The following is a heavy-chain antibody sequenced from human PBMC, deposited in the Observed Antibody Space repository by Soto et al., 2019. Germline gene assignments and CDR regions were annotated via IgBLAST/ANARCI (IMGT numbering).Heavy chain of an antibody. CDR2: IWYDGSNK. CDR1: GFTFSSYG. V-gene: IGHV3-33*01. CDR3: ASHSSVVGLMDV. J-gene: IGHJ6*02. Sequence: GGSLRLSCAASGFTFSSYGMHWVRQAPGKGLEWVAVIWYDGSNKYYADSVKGRFTISRDNSKNTLYLQMNSLRAEDTAVYYCASHSSVVGLMDVWGQGTTVTVSS. D-gene: IGHD2-15*01.